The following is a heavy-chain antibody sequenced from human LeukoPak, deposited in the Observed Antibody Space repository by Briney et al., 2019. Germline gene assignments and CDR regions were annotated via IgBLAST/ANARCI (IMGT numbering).Heavy chain of an antibody. V-gene: IGHV4-34*01. Sequence: SETLSLTCAVYGGSFSGYYWSWIRQPPGKGLEWIGEINHSGSTNYNPSLKSRVTISVDTSKNQFSLRLGSVTAADTAVYYCARGHCSSTSCYTGHWFDPWGQGTLVTVSS. CDR1: GGSFSGYY. CDR3: ARGHCSSTSCYTGHWFDP. D-gene: IGHD2-2*02. CDR2: INHSGST. J-gene: IGHJ5*02.